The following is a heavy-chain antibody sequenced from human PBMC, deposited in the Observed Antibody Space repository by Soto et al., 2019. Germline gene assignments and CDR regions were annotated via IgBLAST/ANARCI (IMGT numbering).Heavy chain of an antibody. J-gene: IGHJ6*02. V-gene: IGHV1-3*01. Sequence: ASVKVSCKASGYTFTSYAMHCVRQAPGQRLEWMGWINAGNGNTKYSQKFQGRVTITRDTSASTAYMELSSLRSEDTAVYYCARDEKGSGSYSPYYYYYGMDVWGQGTTVTVSS. CDR1: GYTFTSYA. CDR2: INAGNGNT. D-gene: IGHD3-10*01. CDR3: ARDEKGSGSYSPYYYYYGMDV.